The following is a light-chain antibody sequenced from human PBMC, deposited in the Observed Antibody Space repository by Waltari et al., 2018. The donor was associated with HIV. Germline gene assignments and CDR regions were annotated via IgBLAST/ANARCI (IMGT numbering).Light chain of an antibody. V-gene: IGKV1-5*03. CDR2: QAS. J-gene: IGKJ1*01. CDR3: HQYASFSGT. Sequence: DLRLPQSPSTLSASAGDRLAITCRAGQTVRAFLAWYQQKPAKPPKLLIFQASIVEVGVPSRFSGSAYGSDFTLTITGLQSDDFATYDGHQYASFSGTFGQGTKV. CDR1: QTVRAF.